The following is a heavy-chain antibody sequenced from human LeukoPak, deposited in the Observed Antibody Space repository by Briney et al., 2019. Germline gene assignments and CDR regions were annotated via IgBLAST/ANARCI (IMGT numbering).Heavy chain of an antibody. V-gene: IGHV3-23*01. CDR1: GFTFSSYA. Sequence: GGSLRLSCAASGFTFSSYAMSWVRQAPGKGLEWVSAISGSGGGTYYADSVKGRFTISRDSSKNRLYLQMNSLRAEDTAVYYCAKVGGKIAAAGNWFDPWGQGTLVTVSS. CDR2: ISGSGGGT. CDR3: AKVGGKIAAAGNWFDP. J-gene: IGHJ5*02. D-gene: IGHD6-13*01.